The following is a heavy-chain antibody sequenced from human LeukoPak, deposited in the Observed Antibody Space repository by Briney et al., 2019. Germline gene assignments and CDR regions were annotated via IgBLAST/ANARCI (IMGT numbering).Heavy chain of an antibody. Sequence: GGSLRLSCAASGFTFSSYGMHWVRQAPGKGLEWAAVIWYDGSNKYYADSVKGRFTISRDNSKNTLYLQMNSLRAEDTAVYYCARDPTVRGVTYFDYWGQGTLVTVSS. CDR2: IWYDGSNK. CDR1: GFTFSSYG. D-gene: IGHD3-10*01. V-gene: IGHV3-33*01. CDR3: ARDPTVRGVTYFDY. J-gene: IGHJ4*02.